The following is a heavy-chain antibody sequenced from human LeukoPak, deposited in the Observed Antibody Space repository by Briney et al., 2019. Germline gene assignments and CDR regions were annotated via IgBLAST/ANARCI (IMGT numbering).Heavy chain of an antibody. CDR1: GFTFSSYG. CDR3: AKGGYYDSSGYYFDP. J-gene: IGHJ5*02. CDR2: IRYDGSNK. V-gene: IGHV3-30*02. D-gene: IGHD3-22*01. Sequence: GGSLRLSCAASGFTFSSYGMHWVRQAPGKGLEGVAFIRYDGSNKYYADSVKGRFTISRDNSKNTLYLQMNSLRAEDTALYYCAKGGYYDSSGYYFDPWGQGTLVTVSS.